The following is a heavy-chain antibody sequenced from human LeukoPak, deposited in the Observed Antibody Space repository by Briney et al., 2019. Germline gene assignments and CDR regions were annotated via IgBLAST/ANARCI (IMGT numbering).Heavy chain of an antibody. Sequence: PGGSLRLSCAASGFTVSSNYMSWVRQAPGKGLEWVSVIYSGGSTYYADSVKGRFTISRDNSKNTLYLQMNSLRAEDTAVYYCAKELFPHIAALDYWGQGTLVTVSS. CDR3: AKELFPHIAALDY. CDR2: IYSGGST. V-gene: IGHV3-53*01. CDR1: GFTVSSNY. J-gene: IGHJ4*02. D-gene: IGHD6-25*01.